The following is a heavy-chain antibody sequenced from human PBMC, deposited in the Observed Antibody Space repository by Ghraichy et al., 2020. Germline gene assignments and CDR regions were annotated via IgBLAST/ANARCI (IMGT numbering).Heavy chain of an antibody. D-gene: IGHD4-17*01. V-gene: IGHV4-38-2*02. CDR1: GYSISSGYY. CDR3: ARAGDYGDYSFDY. Sequence: GSLRLSCTVSGYSISSGYYWGWIRQPPGKGLEWIGSIYHSGSTYYNPSLKSRVTISVDTSKNQFSLKLSSVTAADTAVYYCARAGDYGDYSFDYWGQGTLVTVSS. CDR2: IYHSGST. J-gene: IGHJ4*02.